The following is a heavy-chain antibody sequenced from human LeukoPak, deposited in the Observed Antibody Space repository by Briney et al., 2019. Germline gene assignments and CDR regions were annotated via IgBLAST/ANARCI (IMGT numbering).Heavy chain of an antibody. CDR3: AKDQSWGSYFSEYYYYYMDV. J-gene: IGHJ6*03. CDR1: GFTFGSYA. V-gene: IGHV3-23*01. CDR2: ISGSGGST. D-gene: IGHD1-26*01. Sequence: GGSLRLSCVASGFTFGSYAMSWVRQAPGKGLEWVSAISGSGGSTYYADSVKGRFTISRDNSKNTLYLQMNSLRAEDTAVYYCAKDQSWGSYFSEYYYYYMDVWGKGTTVTVSS.